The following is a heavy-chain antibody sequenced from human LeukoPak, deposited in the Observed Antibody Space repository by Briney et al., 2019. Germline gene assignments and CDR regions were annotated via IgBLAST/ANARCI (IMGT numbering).Heavy chain of an antibody. D-gene: IGHD3-22*01. CDR1: RFTFSNYG. CDR3: ARDSNYYDRNPFDY. J-gene: IGHJ4*02. CDR2: ISSDGSNK. Sequence: GGSLRLSCAASRFTFSNYGIHWVRQAPGKGLEWVAVISSDGSNKYYTDSVKGRFTISRDNSKNTLYLQMNSLRAEDTAVYYCARDSNYYDRNPFDYWGQGTLVTVSS. V-gene: IGHV3-30*03.